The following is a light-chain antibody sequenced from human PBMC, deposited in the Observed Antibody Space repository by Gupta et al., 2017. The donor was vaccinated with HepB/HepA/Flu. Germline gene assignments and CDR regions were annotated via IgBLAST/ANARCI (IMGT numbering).Light chain of an antibody. J-gene: IGKJ1*01. CDR1: HSVTTK. Sequence: EIVMTQSPATLSVSPGERATLSCRASHSVTTKLAWYQQRPGQAPRLLIYGASTRATGIPVRFSGSGSGADFTLTISGLQFEDFAVYYCQQYNNWPRTVGQGTKVEV. V-gene: IGKV3-15*01. CDR3: QQYNNWPRT. CDR2: GAS.